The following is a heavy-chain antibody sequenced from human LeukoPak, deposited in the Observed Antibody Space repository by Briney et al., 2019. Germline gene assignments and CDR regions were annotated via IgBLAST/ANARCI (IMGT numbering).Heavy chain of an antibody. D-gene: IGHD3-3*01. CDR3: ATHDFWSGYRFGMDV. CDR2: INHSGST. J-gene: IGHJ6*02. CDR1: GGSFSGYY. V-gene: IGHV4-34*01. Sequence: SETLSLTCAVYGGSFSGYYWSWIRQPPGKGLEWIGEINHSGSTNYNPSLKSRVTISVDTSENQFSLKLSSVTAADTAVYYCATHDFWSGYRFGMDVWGQGTTVTVSS.